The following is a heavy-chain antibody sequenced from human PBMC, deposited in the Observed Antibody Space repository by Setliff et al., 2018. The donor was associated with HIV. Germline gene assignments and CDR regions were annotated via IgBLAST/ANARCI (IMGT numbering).Heavy chain of an antibody. D-gene: IGHD6-13*01. Sequence: ASVKVSCKASGYIFTDYYMHWVRQAPGQELGWMGRINPNSGGTNYAQKFQGRVTMTRDTSISTAYTELSSLRSEDTAVYYCTRDQDGDSEEDDTAGGFDIWGQGTKV. V-gene: IGHV1-2*06. CDR1: GYIFTDYY. CDR3: TRDQDGDSEEDDTAGGFDI. CDR2: INPNSGGT. J-gene: IGHJ3*02.